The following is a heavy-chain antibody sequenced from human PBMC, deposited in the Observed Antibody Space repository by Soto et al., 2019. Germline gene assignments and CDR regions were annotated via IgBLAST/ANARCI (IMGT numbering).Heavy chain of an antibody. D-gene: IGHD1-1*01. CDR3: ASEQLAVPRGVLDY. CDR2: ISYDGSNK. CDR1: GFTFSSYA. Sequence: QVQLVESGGGVVQPGRSLRLSCAASGFTFSSYAMHWVRQAPGKWLEWVAVISYDGSNKYYADSVKGRFTISRDNSKNTLYLQMNSLRAEDTAVYYCASEQLAVPRGVLDYWAQGTLVTVSS. V-gene: IGHV3-30-3*01. J-gene: IGHJ4*02.